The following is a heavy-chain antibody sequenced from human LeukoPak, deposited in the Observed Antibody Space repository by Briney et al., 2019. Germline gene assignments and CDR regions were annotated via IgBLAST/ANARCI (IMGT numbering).Heavy chain of an antibody. CDR3: AKDSNTGGYSFGS. CDR1: GFTFHHYS. J-gene: IGHJ4*02. D-gene: IGHD5-12*01. V-gene: IGHV3-43*01. Sequence: GGSLRLSCAASGFTFHHYSMHWVRQPPGKGLEWVSLISWDGGITYYADSVRGRFAISRDNSKNSLSLEMNSLRTEDTALYYCAKDSNTGGYSFGSWGQGTLVTVSS. CDR2: ISWDGGIT.